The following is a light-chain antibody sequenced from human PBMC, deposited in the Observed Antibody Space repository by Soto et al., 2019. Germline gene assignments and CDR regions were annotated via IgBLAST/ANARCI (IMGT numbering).Light chain of an antibody. CDR1: QSVRSH. V-gene: IGKV3-15*01. CDR2: GSS. J-gene: IGKJ4*01. Sequence: EIVMTQSPATLSVSPGERATVPFRSSQSVRSHLAWYQQKPGQAPRLLIYGSSTSATGNPHRFSGSGSGTEFTLTISSLQSEDFAVYYCQQYKKWPPLTFGGGTKVDIK. CDR3: QQYKKWPPLT.